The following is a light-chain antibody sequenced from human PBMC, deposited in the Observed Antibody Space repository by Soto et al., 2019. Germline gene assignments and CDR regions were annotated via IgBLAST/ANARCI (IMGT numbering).Light chain of an antibody. Sequence: DIQMTQSPSSLSASVGDRVTITCRASQSISNYVNWYQQKPGKAPKFLIYAASSLQSGVPSRFSCSGSGTDFTLTISSLQPEDFATYYCQQRYSSPRTFGQGTKVKI. V-gene: IGKV1-39*01. J-gene: IGKJ1*01. CDR3: QQRYSSPRT. CDR2: AAS. CDR1: QSISNY.